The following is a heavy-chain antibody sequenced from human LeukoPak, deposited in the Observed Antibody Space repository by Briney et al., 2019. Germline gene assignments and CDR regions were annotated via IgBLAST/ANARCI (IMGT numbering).Heavy chain of an antibody. CDR1: GYSISSGYY. CDR3: ARWDDKRPL. D-gene: IGHD3-9*01. Sequence: SETLSLTCAVSGYSISSGYYWGWIRQPPGKGLEWIGSIHYSGSTNYNPSLKSRATISVDTSKNQFSLRLSSVTAADTALYYCARWDDKRPLWGQGTLVTVSS. V-gene: IGHV4-38-2*01. J-gene: IGHJ4*02. CDR2: IHYSGST.